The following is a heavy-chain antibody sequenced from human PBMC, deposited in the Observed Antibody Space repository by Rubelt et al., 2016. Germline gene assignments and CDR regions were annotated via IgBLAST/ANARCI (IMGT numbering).Heavy chain of an antibody. CDR1: GFTFSSYW. J-gene: IGHJ4*02. CDR3: AKDGGESLPYYFDY. V-gene: IGHV3-74*01. Sequence: GGGLVQPGGSLRLSCAASGFTFSSYWMHWVRQAPGKGLVWVSRINSDGSSTSYADSVKGRFTISRDNAKNTLYLQMNSLRAEDTAVYYCAKDGGESLPYYFDYWGQGTLVTVSS. D-gene: IGHD2-21*01. CDR2: INSDGSST.